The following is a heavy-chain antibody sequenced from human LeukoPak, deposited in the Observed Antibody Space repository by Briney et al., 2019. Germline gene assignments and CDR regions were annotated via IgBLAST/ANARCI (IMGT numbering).Heavy chain of an antibody. CDR3: AKSPVSYGSGSPWFSYYYMDV. CDR2: ISGSGGST. Sequence: PGGSLRLSCAASGFTFSSYEMNWVRQAPGKGLEWVSAISGSGGSTYYADSVKGRFTTSRDNSKNTLYLQMNSLRAEDTAVYYCAKSPVSYGSGSPWFSYYYMDVWGKGTTVTISS. D-gene: IGHD3-10*01. V-gene: IGHV3-23*01. J-gene: IGHJ6*03. CDR1: GFTFSSYE.